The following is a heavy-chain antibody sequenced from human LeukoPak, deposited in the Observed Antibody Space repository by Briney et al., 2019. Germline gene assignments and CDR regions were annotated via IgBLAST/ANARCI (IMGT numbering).Heavy chain of an antibody. Sequence: GGSLRLSCAASGFTFSSYGMSWVRQAPGKGLEWVSGINWNGGSTGYADSVKGRFTISRDNAKNSLYLQMNSLRAEDTALYYCARNAFTIFGVITVNPDYWGQGTLVTVSS. CDR3: ARNAFTIFGVITVNPDY. V-gene: IGHV3-20*04. CDR2: INWNGGST. CDR1: GFTFSSYG. J-gene: IGHJ4*02. D-gene: IGHD3-3*01.